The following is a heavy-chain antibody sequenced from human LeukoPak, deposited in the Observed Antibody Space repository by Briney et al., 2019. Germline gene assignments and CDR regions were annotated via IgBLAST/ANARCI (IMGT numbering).Heavy chain of an antibody. CDR2: TGSNGVT. V-gene: IGHV3-23*01. D-gene: IGHD3-22*01. CDR1: GFTFRTYA. J-gene: IGHJ4*02. Sequence: GGSLRLSCTGSGFTFRTYAFSWVRQAPGKGLEWVSATGSNGVTYYADSVKGRFTISRDNSKNALYLQMNGLRADDSAVYYCGIRDTSDYYVFWGQGTLVTVSS. CDR3: GIRDTSDYYVF.